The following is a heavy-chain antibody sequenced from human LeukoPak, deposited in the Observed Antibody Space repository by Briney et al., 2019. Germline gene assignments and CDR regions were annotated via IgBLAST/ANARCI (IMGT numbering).Heavy chain of an antibody. D-gene: IGHD2-2*01. CDR2: IYTSGST. Sequence: SETLSLTCTVSGGSISSGSYYWSWIRQPAGKGLEWIGRIYTSGSTNYNPSLKSRVTISVDTSKNQFSLKLSSVTAADTAVYYCARGGYCGSTSCYSSRSGFDYWGQGTLVTVSS. CDR1: GGSISSGSYY. J-gene: IGHJ4*02. CDR3: ARGGYCGSTSCYSSRSGFDY. V-gene: IGHV4-61*02.